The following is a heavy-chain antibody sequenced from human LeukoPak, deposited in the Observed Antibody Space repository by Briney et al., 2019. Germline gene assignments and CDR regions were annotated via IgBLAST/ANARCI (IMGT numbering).Heavy chain of an antibody. CDR1: GFTFDDYA. CDR2: ISGDGGST. V-gene: IGHV3-43*02. D-gene: IGHD3-22*01. J-gene: IGHJ4*02. CDR3: AKEGYYYDSSGYDY. Sequence: GGSLRLSCAASGFTFDDYAMHWVRQAPGKGLEWVSLISGDGGSTYYADSVKGRFTISRDNSKNSLYLQMNSLRTEDTALYYCAKEGYYYDSSGYDYRGQGTLVTVSS.